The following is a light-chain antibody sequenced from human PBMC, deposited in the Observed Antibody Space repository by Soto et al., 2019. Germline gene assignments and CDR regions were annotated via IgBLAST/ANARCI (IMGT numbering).Light chain of an antibody. CDR3: ATWDDSLNGHV. J-gene: IGLJ2*01. CDR2: DNN. V-gene: IGLV1-44*01. CDR1: SSNIGRNT. Sequence: QSVLTQPPSASGTPGQRVTLSCSGGSSNIGRNTVNWYQQLPGAAPKLLIYDNNQRPSGVPDRFSGSKSGTSASLAISGLQSEDEADYYCATWDDSLNGHVFGGGTKVTVL.